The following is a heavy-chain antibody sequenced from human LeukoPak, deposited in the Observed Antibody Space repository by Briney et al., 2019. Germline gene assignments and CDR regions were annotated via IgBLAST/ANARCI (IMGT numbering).Heavy chain of an antibody. V-gene: IGHV4-4*07. J-gene: IGHJ6*03. CDR1: GGSISSYY. CDR2: IYTSGST. CDR3: ARGYPPYYGSGSRPGYYYYYMDV. Sequence: SETLSLTCTVSGGSISSYYWSWIRQPAGKGLEWIGRIYTSGSTNYDPSLKSRVTMSVDTSKNQFSLKLSSVTAADTAVYYCARGYPPYYGSGSRPGYYYYYMDVWGKGTTVTVSS. D-gene: IGHD3-10*01.